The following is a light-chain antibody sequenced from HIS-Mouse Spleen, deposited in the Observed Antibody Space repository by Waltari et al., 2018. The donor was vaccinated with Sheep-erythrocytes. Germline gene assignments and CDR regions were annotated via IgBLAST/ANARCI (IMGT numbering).Light chain of an antibody. J-gene: IGLJ1*01. CDR3: CSYAGSYNHV. CDR2: DVS. CDR1: SSDVGGYNY. Sequence: QSALTQPRSVSGSPGQSVTISCTGTSSDVGGYNYVSWYQQQPGKAPQLMIYDVSKRPSGVPDRFSGSKSGNTASLTISGLQAEDEADYYCCSYAGSYNHVFATGTKVTVL. V-gene: IGLV2-11*01.